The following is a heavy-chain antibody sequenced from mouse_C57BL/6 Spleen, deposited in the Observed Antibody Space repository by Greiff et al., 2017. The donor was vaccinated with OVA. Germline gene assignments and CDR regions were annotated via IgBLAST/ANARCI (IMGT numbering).Heavy chain of an antibody. J-gene: IGHJ4*01. D-gene: IGHD1-1*01. CDR1: GYSITSGYY. CDR2: ISYDGSN. CDR3: ARRSSWVYYAMDY. V-gene: IGHV3-6*01. Sequence: EVQLEESGPGLVKPSQSLSLTCSVTGYSITSGYYWNWIRQFPGNKLEWMGYISYDGSNNYNPSLKNRISITRDTSKNQFFLKLNSLTTEDTATYYCARRSSWVYYAMDYWGQGTSVTVSS.